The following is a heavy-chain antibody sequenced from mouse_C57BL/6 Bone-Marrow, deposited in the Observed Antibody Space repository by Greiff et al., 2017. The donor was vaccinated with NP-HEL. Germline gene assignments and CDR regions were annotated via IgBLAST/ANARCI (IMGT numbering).Heavy chain of an antibody. D-gene: IGHD1-1*01. CDR2: INPDSSTI. CDR1: GIDFSRYW. V-gene: IGHV4-1*01. Sequence: EVKLMESGGGLVQPGGSLKLSCAASGIDFSRYWMSWVRRAPGKGLEWIGEINPDSSTINYAPSLKDKFIISRDNAKNTLYLQMSKVRSEDTALYYCASHYYGSSYYAMDYWGQGTSVTVSS. J-gene: IGHJ4*01. CDR3: ASHYYGSSYYAMDY.